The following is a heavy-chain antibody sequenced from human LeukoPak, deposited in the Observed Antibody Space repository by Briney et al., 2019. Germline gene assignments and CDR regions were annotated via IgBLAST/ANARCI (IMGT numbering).Heavy chain of an antibody. D-gene: IGHD6-13*01. V-gene: IGHV4-34*01. CDR3: ASGYSSSWPHYYYYGMDV. Sequence: SWIRQPPGKGLEWIGEINHSGSTNYNPSLKSRVTISVDTSKNQFSLKLSSVTAADTAVYYCASGYSSSWPHYYYYGMDVWGQGTTVTVSS. J-gene: IGHJ6*02. CDR2: INHSGST.